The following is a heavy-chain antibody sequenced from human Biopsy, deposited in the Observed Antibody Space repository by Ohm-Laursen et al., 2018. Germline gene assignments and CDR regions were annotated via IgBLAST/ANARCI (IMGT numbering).Heavy chain of an antibody. CDR1: GCTFSSFG. Sequence: SSVKVSCKASGCTFSSFGISWVRQAPGQGLEWMGEINSMFGTTNYAQTFQGRVTITADESTSTAYMEVSSLRSEDTAAYYCAKRGVERGRPLAYWGQGTLVTVSS. V-gene: IGHV1-69*01. J-gene: IGHJ4*02. D-gene: IGHD1-1*01. CDR3: AKRGVERGRPLAY. CDR2: INSMFGTT.